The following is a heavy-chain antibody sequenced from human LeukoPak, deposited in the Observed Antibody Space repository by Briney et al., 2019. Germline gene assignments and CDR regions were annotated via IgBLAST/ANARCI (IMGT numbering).Heavy chain of an antibody. CDR2: MYHSGST. CDR3: ATTYCGGDCSFDY. D-gene: IGHD2-21*02. CDR1: AYSSSSGYH. Sequence: SETLSLTCTVSAYSSSSGYHWGWIRQPPGKGLEWIGAMYHSGSTFYNPSLKSRVTMAVDTSKNQISLRVTSVTAADTAVYYCATTYCGGDCSFDYWGQGTLVTVSS. V-gene: IGHV4-38-2*02. J-gene: IGHJ4*02.